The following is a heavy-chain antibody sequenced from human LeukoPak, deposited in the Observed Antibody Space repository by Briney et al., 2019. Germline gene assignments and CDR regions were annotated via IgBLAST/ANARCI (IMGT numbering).Heavy chain of an antibody. CDR1: GYTFTSYG. CDR2: ISAYNGNT. V-gene: IGHV1-18*01. Sequence: GASVKVSCKASGYTFTSYGISWVRQAPGQGLEWMGWISAYNGNTNYAQKLQGRVTMTTDTSTSTAYMELRSLRSDDTAVYYCARVLVYDSSGHHWDYFDYWGQGTLVTVSS. D-gene: IGHD3-22*01. CDR3: ARVLVYDSSGHHWDYFDY. J-gene: IGHJ4*02.